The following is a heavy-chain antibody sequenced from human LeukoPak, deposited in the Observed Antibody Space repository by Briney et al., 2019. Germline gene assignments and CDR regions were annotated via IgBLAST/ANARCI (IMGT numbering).Heavy chain of an antibody. D-gene: IGHD1-26*01. V-gene: IGHV4-59*01. CDR2: IYYSGST. CDR1: GGSISSYY. Sequence: KPSETLSLTCTVSGGSISSYYWSWIRQPPGKGLEWIGYIYYSGSTNYNPSLKSRVTISVDTSKNQFSLKLGSVTAADTAVYYCARTKVGASDYWGQGTLVTVSS. J-gene: IGHJ4*02. CDR3: ARTKVGASDY.